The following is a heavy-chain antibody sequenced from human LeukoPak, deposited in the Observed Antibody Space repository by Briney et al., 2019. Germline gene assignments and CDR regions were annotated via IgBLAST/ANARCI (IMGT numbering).Heavy chain of an antibody. CDR3: ARGTCGGDCYSGFVAFDI. CDR2: ISAYNGNI. CDR1: GYTFTSYG. Sequence: ASVKVSCKASGYTFTSYGISWVRQAPGHGLEWMGWISAYNGNIDYAQKLQGRVTMTTDTSTSTAYMELRSLRSDDTAVYYCARGTCGGDCYSGFVAFDIWGQGTMVTVSS. V-gene: IGHV1-18*01. D-gene: IGHD2-21*02. J-gene: IGHJ3*02.